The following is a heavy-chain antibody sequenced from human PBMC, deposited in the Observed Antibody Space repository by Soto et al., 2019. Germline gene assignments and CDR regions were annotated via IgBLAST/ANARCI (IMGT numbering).Heavy chain of an antibody. CDR1: VVYISSYY. D-gene: IGHD3-10*01. Sequence: PAETLCLTCTVSVVYISSYYWSWIRQPPGKGLEWLGYILYTGNTNYNPSLKSRVTISVDTSKNQVSLELTSVTTADTAVYFCARAAYGSGNYYAPHYYYAMDVWGQGTTVTVSS. V-gene: IGHV4-59*01. J-gene: IGHJ6*02. CDR3: ARAAYGSGNYYAPHYYYAMDV. CDR2: ILYTGNT.